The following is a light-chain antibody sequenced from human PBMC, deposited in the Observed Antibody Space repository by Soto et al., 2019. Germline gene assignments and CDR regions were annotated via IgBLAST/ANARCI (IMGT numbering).Light chain of an antibody. Sequence: EIVLTQSPGTLSLSPGERATLSCRSSQSVSSSYLAWYQHKPGQAPRLLIYGASSRATGIPDRFSGSGSGTDFTLTISRMEPEEFAVYYCQQYGSSPRTFGKGTKVEIK. CDR3: QQYGSSPRT. J-gene: IGKJ1*01. CDR2: GAS. CDR1: QSVSSSY. V-gene: IGKV3-20*01.